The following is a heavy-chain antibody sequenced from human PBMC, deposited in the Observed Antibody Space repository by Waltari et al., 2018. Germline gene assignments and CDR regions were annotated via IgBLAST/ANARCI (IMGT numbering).Heavy chain of an antibody. J-gene: IGHJ4*02. Sequence: QVQLQESGPGLVKPSQTLSLTCIVSGGPLSSGSYYWSWIRQHPGKALEWIGYIHHSGGTRYNPSLESRATIRVDTSKNQLSLRLNSVSAADTAVYYCARQLNPRAPYFDLWGQGALVTVAS. CDR1: GGPLSSGSYY. CDR2: IHHSGGT. CDR3: ARQLNPRAPYFDL. V-gene: IGHV4-31*03.